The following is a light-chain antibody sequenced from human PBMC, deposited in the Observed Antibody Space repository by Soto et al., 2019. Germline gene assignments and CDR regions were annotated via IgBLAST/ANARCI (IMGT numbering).Light chain of an antibody. Sequence: IQMTQSPSTVSASVGDRVTITCRASQSISSSLAWYQQKPGKAPKVLIYDASSLDSGVPSRFSGSGYGTEGTLTVSSLQPGDFATYSCQQYESYPYSFGQGTKLEIK. CDR3: QQYESYPYS. CDR1: QSISSS. V-gene: IGKV1-5*01. J-gene: IGKJ2*01. CDR2: DAS.